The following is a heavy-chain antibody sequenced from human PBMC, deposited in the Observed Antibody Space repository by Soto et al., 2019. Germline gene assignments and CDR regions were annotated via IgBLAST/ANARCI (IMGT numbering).Heavy chain of an antibody. V-gene: IGHV3-48*02. J-gene: IGHJ6*02. CDR1: GFTLSSYN. CDR3: ARDHGGSDWFVGIYGYFGVDV. D-gene: IGHD3-9*01. Sequence: EVQLVESGGGLVQPGGSLRLSCAASGFTLSSYNMNWVRQAPGKGLEWVSYISGSSDTIYYADSVKGRFTISRDNAKNSLYLQMDSLRDEDTAVYYCARDHGGSDWFVGIYGYFGVDVWGQGTTVTVSS. CDR2: ISGSSDTI.